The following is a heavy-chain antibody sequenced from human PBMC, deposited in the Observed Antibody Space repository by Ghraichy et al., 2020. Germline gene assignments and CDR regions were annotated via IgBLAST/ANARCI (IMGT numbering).Heavy chain of an antibody. CDR1: GFTFSRYW. J-gene: IGHJ4*02. CDR3: ARQGFGVPFDY. Sequence: GGSLRLSCAASGFTFSRYWMTWVRQAPGKGLEWVANIKHDSSEKYYVDSVKGRFTISRDDAKNTLFLQMNSLRAEDTALYYCARQGFGVPFDYWGQGTLVPVSS. V-gene: IGHV3-7*03. D-gene: IGHD3-16*01. CDR2: IKHDSSEK.